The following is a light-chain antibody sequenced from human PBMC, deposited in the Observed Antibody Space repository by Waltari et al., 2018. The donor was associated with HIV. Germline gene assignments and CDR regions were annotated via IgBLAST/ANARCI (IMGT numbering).Light chain of an antibody. CDR3: CSYAGSSYV. CDR1: ISVVGAYNY. Sequence: QSALTQPRAVSGSPAQSVTIPSTETISVVGAYNYVSWYQQHPGKAPKLMIYDVTKRPSVVPDRFSGSKSGNTASLTISGLQAEDEADYYCCSYAGSSYVFGTGTNVTVL. J-gene: IGLJ1*01. CDR2: DVT. V-gene: IGLV2-11*01.